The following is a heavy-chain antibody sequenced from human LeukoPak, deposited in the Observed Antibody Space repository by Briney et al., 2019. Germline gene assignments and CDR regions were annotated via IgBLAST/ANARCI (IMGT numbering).Heavy chain of an antibody. J-gene: IGHJ4*02. CDR3: ARYDGSGYYPYFDS. CDR1: GGSISNSDYY. D-gene: IGHD3-22*01. V-gene: IGHV4-39*01. CDR2: IYYDGRT. Sequence: SETLSLTCTVSGGSISNSDYYWGWIRQPPGKGLEWIGNIYYDGRTYSNASLKSRVTLSVDTSNNQFSLKLGSVTAADTAVYYCARYDGSGYYPYFDSWGQGSLVTVSS.